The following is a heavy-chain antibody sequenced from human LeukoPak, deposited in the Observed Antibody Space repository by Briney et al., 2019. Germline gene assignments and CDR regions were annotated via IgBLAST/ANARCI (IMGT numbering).Heavy chain of an antibody. D-gene: IGHD6-19*01. Sequence: GGSLRLSCAASGFTFSDYYMNWIRQAPGKGLEWVSYISRGGSTIYYADSVKGRFTISRDNAKNSLYLQMNIQKPEDTAFYYCAKVDGYNSGWYDSWGQGTLVTVSS. CDR1: GFTFSDYY. V-gene: IGHV3-11*01. CDR2: ISRGGSTI. CDR3: AKVDGYNSGWYDS. J-gene: IGHJ5*01.